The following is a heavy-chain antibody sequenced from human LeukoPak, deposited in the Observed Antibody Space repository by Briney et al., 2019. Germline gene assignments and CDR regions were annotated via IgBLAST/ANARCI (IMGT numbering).Heavy chain of an antibody. CDR3: ARSVEGYCRGGSCYSYSYYMDV. J-gene: IGHJ6*03. V-gene: IGHV4-59*01. CDR2: IYYSGST. Sequence: SETLSLTCTVSGGSISSYYWSWIRQPPGKGLEWIGYIYYSGSTNYNPSLKSRVTISVDTSKNQFSLKLSSVTAADTAVYYCARSVEGYCRGGSCYSYSYYMDVWGKGTTVTVSS. D-gene: IGHD2-15*01. CDR1: GGSISSYY.